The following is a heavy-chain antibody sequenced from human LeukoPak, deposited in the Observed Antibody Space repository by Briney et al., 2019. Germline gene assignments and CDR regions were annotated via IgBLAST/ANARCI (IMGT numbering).Heavy chain of an antibody. CDR2: IYSGGST. Sequence: LSLTCTVSGGSISSGGYYWSWVRQAPGKGLEWVSVIYSGGSTYYADSVKGRFTIFRDNAKNTLYLQMNSLRAEDTAVYYCVRDLGGRSGHWGQGTLVTVSS. V-gene: IGHV3-53*01. CDR1: GGSISSGGYY. J-gene: IGHJ4*02. CDR3: VRDLGGRSGH. D-gene: IGHD1-26*01.